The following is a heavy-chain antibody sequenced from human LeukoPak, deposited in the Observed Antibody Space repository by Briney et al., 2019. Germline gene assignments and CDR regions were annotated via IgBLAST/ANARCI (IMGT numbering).Heavy chain of an antibody. CDR2: INHSGST. V-gene: IGHV4-34*01. D-gene: IGHD2-2*01. J-gene: IGHJ5*02. Sequence: SETLSLTCAVYGGSFSGYYWSWIRQPPGKGLEWIGEINHSGSTNYNPSLKSRVTISVDTSKNQFTLKLSPVTAADTAVYYCARGAVVPAATHNWFDPWGQGTLVTVSS. CDR1: GGSFSGYY. CDR3: ARGAVVPAATHNWFDP.